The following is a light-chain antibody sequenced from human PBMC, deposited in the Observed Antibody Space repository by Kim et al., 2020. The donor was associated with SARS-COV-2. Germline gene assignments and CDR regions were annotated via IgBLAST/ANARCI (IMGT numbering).Light chain of an antibody. V-gene: IGLV3-19*01. CDR3: NSRDGSGALWV. J-gene: IGLJ3*02. CDR1: SPRSLY. Sequence: SSELTQDPAVSVALGQTVRIPCQEDSPRSLYASWYQQKPGQAPVLVIYGKDNRPPGIPDRFSGSSPGNTASLPITGAQAEDKADNFCNSRDGSGALWVSG. CDR2: GKD.